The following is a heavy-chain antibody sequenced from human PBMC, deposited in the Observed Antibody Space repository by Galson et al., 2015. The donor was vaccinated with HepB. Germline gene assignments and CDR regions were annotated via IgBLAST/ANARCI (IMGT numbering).Heavy chain of an antibody. CDR2: ISSRSTYT. CDR3: ARCIATPVRSCYFDY. J-gene: IGHJ4*02. V-gene: IGHV3-11*06. CDR1: GFTFSDYY. Sequence: SLRLSCAGSGFTFSDYYMSWIRQAPGKGLEWVSYISSRSTYTNYADSVKGRFTISRDNAKNSLFLQMNSLRVEDAAVYYCARCIATPVRSCYFDYWGQGTLVTVSS. D-gene: IGHD6-13*01.